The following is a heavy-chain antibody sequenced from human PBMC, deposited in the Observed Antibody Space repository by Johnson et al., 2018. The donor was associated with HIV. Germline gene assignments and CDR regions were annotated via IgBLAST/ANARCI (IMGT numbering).Heavy chain of an antibody. D-gene: IGHD1-26*01. CDR1: GFTFSSYW. V-gene: IGHV3-7*04. CDR2: IKQDGSEK. CDR3: ARVHGGATRAKGAFDI. J-gene: IGHJ3*02. Sequence: VQLVESGGGVVQPVGSLRLSCAASGFTFSSYWMSWVRQAPGKGLEWVANIKQDGSEKYYVDSVKGRFTISRDNAKNSLYLQMNSLRAEDTAVYYCARVHGGATRAKGAFDIWGQGTMVTVSS.